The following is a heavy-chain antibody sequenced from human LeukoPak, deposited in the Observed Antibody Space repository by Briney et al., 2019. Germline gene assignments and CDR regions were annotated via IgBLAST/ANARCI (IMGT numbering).Heavy chain of an antibody. D-gene: IGHD5-12*01. CDR2: IKGDGSEK. Sequence: GGSLRLSCAASEFTFSSYWMSWVRQAPGKGLEGVANIKGDGSEKHYVDSVKGRFTISRDNAKNSLYLQMNSLRAEDTAVYYCARYLNSGPADYWGQGSLVTVSS. CDR3: ARYLNSGPADY. CDR1: EFTFSSYW. V-gene: IGHV3-7*01. J-gene: IGHJ4*02.